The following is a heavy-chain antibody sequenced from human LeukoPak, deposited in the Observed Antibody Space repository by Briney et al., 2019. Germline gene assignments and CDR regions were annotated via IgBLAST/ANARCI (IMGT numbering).Heavy chain of an antibody. Sequence: SQTLSLTCAVSGGSISSGGYSWSWIRQPPGKGLEWIGHIYHSESTYYNPSLKSRVTISVDTSKNQFSLKLSSVTAADTAVYYCARARTTVAYYYYGMDVWGQGTTVTVSS. V-gene: IGHV4-30-2*01. CDR1: GGSISSGGYS. CDR2: IYHSEST. D-gene: IGHD4-17*01. J-gene: IGHJ6*02. CDR3: ARARTTVAYYYYGMDV.